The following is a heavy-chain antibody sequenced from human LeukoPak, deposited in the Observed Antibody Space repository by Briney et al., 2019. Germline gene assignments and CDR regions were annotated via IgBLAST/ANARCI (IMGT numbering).Heavy chain of an antibody. J-gene: IGHJ6*03. D-gene: IGHD3-10*01. CDR3: AKDGSDGSGSYMDV. Sequence: PGGSLRLSCAASGFTFDDYTMHWVRQAPGKGLEWVSLISWDGGSTYYADSVKGRFTISRDNSKNSLYLQMNSLRTEDTALYYCAKDGSDGSGSYMDVWGKGTTVTVSS. CDR2: ISWDGGST. V-gene: IGHV3-43*01. CDR1: GFTFDDYT.